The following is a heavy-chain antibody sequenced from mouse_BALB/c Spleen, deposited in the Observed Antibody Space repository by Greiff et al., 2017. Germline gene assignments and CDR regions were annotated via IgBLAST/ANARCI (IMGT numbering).Heavy chain of an antibody. V-gene: IGHV1S29*02. D-gene: IGHD1-1*01. CDR3: ARDSYYYGAGGAMDY. CDR2: IYPYNGGT. Sequence: VQLKQSGPELVKPGASVKISCKASGYTFTDYNMHWVKQSHGKSLEWIGYIYPYNGGTGYNQKFKSKATLTVDNSSSTAYMELRSLTSEDSAVYYCARDSYYYGAGGAMDYWGQGTSVTVSS. J-gene: IGHJ4*01. CDR1: GYTFTDYN.